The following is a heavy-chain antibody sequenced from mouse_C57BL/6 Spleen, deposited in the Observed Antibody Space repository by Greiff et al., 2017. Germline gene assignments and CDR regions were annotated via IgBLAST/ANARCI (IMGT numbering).Heavy chain of an antibody. CDR3: ARSYYYGSSHLDY. D-gene: IGHD1-1*01. CDR2: ISNGGGST. CDR1: GFTFSDYY. Sequence: EVQGVESGGGLVQPGGSLKLSCAASGFTFSDYYMYWVRQTPEKRLEWVAYISNGGGSTYYPDTVKGRFTITRDNSNNTLYLQMSRLKSDDSAMYCCARSYYYGSSHLDYWGQGTTLTVSS. J-gene: IGHJ2*01. V-gene: IGHV5-12*01.